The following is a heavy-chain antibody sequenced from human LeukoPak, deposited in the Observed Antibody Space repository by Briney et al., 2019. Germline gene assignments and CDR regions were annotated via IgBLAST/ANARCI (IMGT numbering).Heavy chain of an antibody. CDR3: ARTPRDRSSGWFDP. CDR1: GGSFSGYY. V-gene: IGHV4-34*01. Sequence: PSETLSLTCAVYGGSFSGYYWSWIRQPPGKGLEWIGEINHSGSTNYNPSLKSRVTISVDTSKNQFSLKLSSVTAADTAVYYCARTPRDRSSGWFDPWGQGTLVTVSS. D-gene: IGHD6-6*01. CDR2: INHSGST. J-gene: IGHJ5*02.